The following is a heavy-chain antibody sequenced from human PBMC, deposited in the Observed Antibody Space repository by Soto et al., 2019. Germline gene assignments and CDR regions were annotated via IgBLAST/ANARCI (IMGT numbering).Heavy chain of an antibody. Sequence: SDTPSLTCTVSGDSISSSNYFWGWIRQPPGKGLEWIGTIFYSGSTYYNPSLKSRVTISVDTSKNQFSLRLTSVTAADTAMYYCARQVKTASTTMYYFDYWGQGIMVTVSS. CDR3: ARQVKTASTTMYYFDY. J-gene: IGHJ4*02. D-gene: IGHD2-21*02. CDR1: GDSISSSNYF. V-gene: IGHV4-39*01. CDR2: IFYSGST.